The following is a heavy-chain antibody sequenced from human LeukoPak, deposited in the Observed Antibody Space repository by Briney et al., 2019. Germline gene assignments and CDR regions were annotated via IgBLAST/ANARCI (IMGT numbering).Heavy chain of an antibody. J-gene: IGHJ6*03. CDR1: GGTFSSYA. V-gene: IGHV1-69*05. D-gene: IGHD4-11*01. CDR3: ARSYSNYPGAYYYYMDV. Sequence: ASVKVSCKASGGTFSSYAISWVRQAPGQGLEWMGGIIPTFGTANYAQKFQGRVTITTDESTSTAYMELSSLRSEDTAVYYCARSYSNYPGAYYYYMDVWGKGTTVTVSS. CDR2: IIPTFGTA.